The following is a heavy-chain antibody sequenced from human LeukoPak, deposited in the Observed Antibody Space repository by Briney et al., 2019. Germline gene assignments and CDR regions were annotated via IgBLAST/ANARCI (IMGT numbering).Heavy chain of an antibody. CDR2: ISWDGGST. V-gene: IGHV3-43*01. CDR1: GFTFDDYT. D-gene: IGHD3-22*01. CDR3: AKDSGDSSGYYYTYFDY. J-gene: IGHJ4*02. Sequence: GGSLRLSCAASGFTFDDYTMHWVRQAPGKGLEWVSLISWDGGSTHYADSVKGRFTISRDNSKNSRYLQMNSLRTEYTALYYCAKDSGDSSGYYYTYFDYWGQGTLVTVSS.